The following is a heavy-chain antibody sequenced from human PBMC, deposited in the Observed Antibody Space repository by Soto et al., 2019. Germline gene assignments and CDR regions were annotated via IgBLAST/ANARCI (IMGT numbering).Heavy chain of an antibody. CDR2: ISTTSSSI. Sequence: GGSLRLSCAASGFTFSSYSMNWVRQAPGKGLEWISYISTTSSSIYYADSVKGRFTISRHNAKNSRFQQMNSQRDEDTAVYYCAMKGVAFDYWAQGALVTVYS. CDR1: GFTFSSYS. D-gene: IGHD3-3*01. CDR3: AMKGVAFDY. V-gene: IGHV3-48*02. J-gene: IGHJ4*02.